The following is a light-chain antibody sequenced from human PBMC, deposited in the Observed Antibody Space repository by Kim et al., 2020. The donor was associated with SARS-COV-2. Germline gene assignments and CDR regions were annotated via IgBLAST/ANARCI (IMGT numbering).Light chain of an antibody. CDR2: EVS. J-gene: IGLJ3*02. CDR3: GSYAGSKTFL. V-gene: IGLV2-8*01. CDR1: SRDIGRYNY. Sequence: GQSVTISCTGTSRDIGRYNYVSWYQHHPGKAPKLMISEVSKRPSGVPDRFSGSKSGNTASLTVSGLQTEDEADYYCGSYAGSKTFLFGGGTQLTVL.